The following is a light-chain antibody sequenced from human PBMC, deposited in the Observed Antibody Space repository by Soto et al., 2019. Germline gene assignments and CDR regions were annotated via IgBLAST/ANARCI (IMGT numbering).Light chain of an antibody. Sequence: EIVLTQSPATLSLSPGERATLSCRASQSVSSYLAWYQQKPGQAPRLLIYDASNRATGIPARFSGSGSCTDFTLTISSLEPEDFAVYYCQQRSNGPSTFGQGTRLEIK. CDR3: QQRSNGPST. CDR1: QSVSSY. V-gene: IGKV3-11*01. J-gene: IGKJ5*01. CDR2: DAS.